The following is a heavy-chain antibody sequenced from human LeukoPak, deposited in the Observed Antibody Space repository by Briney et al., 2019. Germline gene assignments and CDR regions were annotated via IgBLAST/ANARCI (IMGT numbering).Heavy chain of an antibody. V-gene: IGHV1-46*01. CDR3: ARGEGQWAYYFDY. Sequence: VASVKVSCKASGYTFTSNYIHWVRQAPGQGLEWMGVMDLSSGATTYAQKIEGRFTMTSDMSTSTVYMELRSLRSDDTAVYYCARGEGQWAYYFDYWGQGTLVTVSS. J-gene: IGHJ4*02. CDR1: GYTFTSNY. D-gene: IGHD6-19*01. CDR2: MDLSSGAT.